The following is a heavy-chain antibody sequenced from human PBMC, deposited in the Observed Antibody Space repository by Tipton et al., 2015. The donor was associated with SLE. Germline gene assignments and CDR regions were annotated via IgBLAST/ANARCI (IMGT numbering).Heavy chain of an antibody. J-gene: IGHJ3*02. CDR1: GFTFSNYA. Sequence: SLRLSCAASGFTFSNYAIHWVRQAPGKGLEWVAGIRYDGSNEYYADSVEGRFTASRDNSKNTVFLQMNSLRDDDTAVYFCAREAKDDAFDIWGQGTLVTVSS. V-gene: IGHV3-30*04. CDR2: IRYDGSNE. CDR3: AREAKDDAFDI.